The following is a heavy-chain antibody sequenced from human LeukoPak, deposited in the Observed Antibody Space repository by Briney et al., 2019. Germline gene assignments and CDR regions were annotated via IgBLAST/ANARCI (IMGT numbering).Heavy chain of an antibody. V-gene: IGHV4-59*11. J-gene: IGHJ4*02. D-gene: IGHD2-2*02. CDR3: ARFSSHCSTASCYMTY. CDR1: GDSLSSHY. Sequence: SETLSLTCTVSGDSLSSHYWSWIRQPPGKGLELIGHIYYTGTTYYNPSLNSRVTISLATSRNQFSLRLTSVTAADTAVYYCARFSSHCSTASCYMTYWGQGTLVTVSS. CDR2: IYYTGTT.